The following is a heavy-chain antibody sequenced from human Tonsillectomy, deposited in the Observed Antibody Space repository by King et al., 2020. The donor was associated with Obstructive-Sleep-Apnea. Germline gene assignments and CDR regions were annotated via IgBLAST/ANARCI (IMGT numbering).Heavy chain of an antibody. V-gene: IGHV3-64D*09. CDR3: VQLGPEGSFDY. Sequence: VQLVESGGGLVQPGGSLRLSCSASGFTFSSYAMHWVRQAPGKGLDYVSAISSNGGSTYYADSVKGRFTISRDNSKNTLYLQMSSLRAEDTAVYYCVQLGPEGSFDYWGQGTLVTVSS. D-gene: IGHD6-6*01. CDR1: GFTFSSYA. J-gene: IGHJ4*02. CDR2: ISSNGGST.